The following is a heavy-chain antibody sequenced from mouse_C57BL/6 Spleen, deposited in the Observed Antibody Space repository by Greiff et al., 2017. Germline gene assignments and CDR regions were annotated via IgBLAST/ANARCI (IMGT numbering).Heavy chain of an antibody. J-gene: IGHJ2*01. CDR2: IDPSDSYT. CDR1: GYTFNSYW. V-gene: IGHV1-50*01. CDR3: ARTGYYGSISYYFDY. Sequence: VQLQQPGAELVKPGASVKLSCKASGYTFNSYWMQWVKQRPGQGLEWIGEIDPSDSYTNYNQKFKGKATLTVDTSSSTAYMQLSSLTSEDSAVYYCARTGYYGSISYYFDYWGQGTTLTVSS. D-gene: IGHD1-1*01.